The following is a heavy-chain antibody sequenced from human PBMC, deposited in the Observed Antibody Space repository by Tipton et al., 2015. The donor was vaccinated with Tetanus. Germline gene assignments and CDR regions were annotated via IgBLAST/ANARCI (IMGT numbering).Heavy chain of an antibody. CDR3: ARVSREGPELELDAFDI. J-gene: IGHJ3*02. V-gene: IGHV1-69*01. D-gene: IGHD1-7*01. CDR2: IIPIFGTA. CDR1: GGTFSSYA. Sequence: QSEPEVKKPGSSVKVSCKASGGTFSSYAISWVRQAPGQGLEWMGGIIPIFGTANYAQKFQGRVTITADESTSTAYMELSSLRSEDTAVYYCARVSREGPELELDAFDIWGQGTMVTVSS.